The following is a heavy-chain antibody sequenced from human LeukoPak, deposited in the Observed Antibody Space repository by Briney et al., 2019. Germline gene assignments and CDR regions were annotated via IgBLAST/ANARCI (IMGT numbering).Heavy chain of an antibody. CDR2: IYYSGST. CDR3: ARHTGYSSGWPWRGLFDY. CDR1: GGSISSYY. V-gene: IGHV4-59*08. D-gene: IGHD6-19*01. Sequence: SETLCLTCTVSGGSISSYYWSWIRQPPGKGLERIAYIYYSGSTNYNPSLKSRVTMSVDTSRNQFSLKLSSVTAADTAVYYCARHTGYSSGWPWRGLFDYWGQGTLVTVSS. J-gene: IGHJ4*02.